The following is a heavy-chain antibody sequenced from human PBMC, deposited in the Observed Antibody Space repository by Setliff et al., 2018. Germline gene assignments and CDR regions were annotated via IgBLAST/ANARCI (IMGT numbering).Heavy chain of an antibody. CDR3: ARLRKAVDGINFPRYMDV. CDR2: IHHSGST. J-gene: IGHJ6*04. V-gene: IGHV4-34*01. CDR1: GGSFSSYY. Sequence: PSETLSLTCAVYGGSFSSYYWNWIRQPPGKGLEWIGEIHHSGSTKYNPSLKSRVTISVDTSKIQFSLRLSSVTAADTAVYYCARLRKAVDGINFPRYMDVWGKGTTVTVS. D-gene: IGHD6-19*01.